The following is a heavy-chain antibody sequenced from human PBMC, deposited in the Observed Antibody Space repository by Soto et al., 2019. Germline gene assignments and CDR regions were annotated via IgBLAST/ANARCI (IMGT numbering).Heavy chain of an antibody. J-gene: IGHJ4*02. Sequence: QVQLQQWGAGLLKPSETLSLTCAVYGGSFSGYYWSWIRQPPGKGLEWIGEINHSGSTNYNPSLKSRVTISVDTSKNQFSLKLSSVTAADTAVYYCARGGYYGSGSYYNVTRYFDYWGQGTLVTVSS. CDR3: ARGGYYGSGSYYNVTRYFDY. V-gene: IGHV4-34*01. CDR2: INHSGST. D-gene: IGHD3-10*01. CDR1: GGSFSGYY.